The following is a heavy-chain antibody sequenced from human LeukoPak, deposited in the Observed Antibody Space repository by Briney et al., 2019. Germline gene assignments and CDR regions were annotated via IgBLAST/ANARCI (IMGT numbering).Heavy chain of an antibody. CDR3: ARVYFKRSNAFDI. Sequence: SETLSLTCTVSGYSISSGYYWSWIRQPPGKGLEWIGYIYYSGSTNYNPSLKSRVTISVDTSKNQFSLKLSSVTAADTAVYYCARVYFKRSNAFDIWGQGTIVTVSS. V-gene: IGHV4-61*01. D-gene: IGHD3-10*01. J-gene: IGHJ3*02. CDR1: GYSISSGYY. CDR2: IYYSGST.